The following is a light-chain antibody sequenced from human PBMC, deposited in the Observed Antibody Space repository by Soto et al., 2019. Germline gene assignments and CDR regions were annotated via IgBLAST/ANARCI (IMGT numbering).Light chain of an antibody. CDR1: SADVGAYNY. V-gene: IGLV2-11*01. CDR2: DVN. Sequence: QSALTQPRSVSGSPGQSVTISCTGTSADVGAYNYVSWYQQFPGKAPKLMIYDVNKRPSGVPDRFSGSKSGNTASLTISGLQADDETDYYCCSYAGSYTWVFGGGTKLTVL. J-gene: IGLJ2*01. CDR3: CSYAGSYTWV.